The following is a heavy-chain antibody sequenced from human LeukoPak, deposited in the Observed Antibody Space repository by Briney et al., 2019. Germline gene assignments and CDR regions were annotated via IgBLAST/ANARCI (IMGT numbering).Heavy chain of an antibody. CDR3: ARHSGSGSLSRPFDP. J-gene: IGHJ5*02. V-gene: IGHV4-39*01. Sequence: PSETLSLTCTVSGASVTSGGFYWPWLRQPPGKGLEWIVTVYYTGSTYYTPSLKSRVTISIDTSKNQFSLNLRSVVAPDTAVYYCARHSGSGSLSRPFDPWGQGTLVTVSA. CDR1: GASVTSGGFY. D-gene: IGHD3-10*01. CDR2: VYYTGST.